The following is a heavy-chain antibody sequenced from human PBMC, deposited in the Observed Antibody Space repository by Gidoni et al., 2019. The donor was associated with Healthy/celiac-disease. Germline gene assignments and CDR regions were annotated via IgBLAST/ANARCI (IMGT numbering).Heavy chain of an antibody. CDR1: GFTFRSYA. CDR3: ATAPDPTVTTKENYDY. V-gene: IGHV3-23*01. CDR2: IRGSGGST. D-gene: IGHD4-17*01. Sequence: EVQLLESGGGLVQPGGSLRLSFSACGFTFRSYAMSWVRQAPGKGLVWFSAIRGSGGSTYYADSVQGRFTISRYTAKNPLYLQMNSLRAEDTAVYYCATAPDPTVTTKENYDYWGQGTLVTFSS. J-gene: IGHJ4*02.